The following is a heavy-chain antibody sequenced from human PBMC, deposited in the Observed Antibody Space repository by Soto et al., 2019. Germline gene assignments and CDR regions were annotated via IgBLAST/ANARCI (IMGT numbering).Heavy chain of an antibody. D-gene: IGHD3-3*01. CDR1: GYTFTGNY. Sequence: GASVKVSFKASGYTFTGNYIHWVRQAPGQGLEWMGWVNPDNGGTTSAQKFQGRVTMTSDTSVTTAYMELNRLTSDDTAVYYCARDPRPPSGWLGFWEYGMDVWGQGTTVTVS. J-gene: IGHJ6*02. CDR3: ARDPRPPSGWLGFWEYGMDV. V-gene: IGHV1-2*02. CDR2: VNPDNGGT.